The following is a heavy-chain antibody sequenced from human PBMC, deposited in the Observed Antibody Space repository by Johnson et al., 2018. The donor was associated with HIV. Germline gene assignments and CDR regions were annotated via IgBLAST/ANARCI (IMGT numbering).Heavy chain of an antibody. Sequence: QVLLVESGGGLVKPGGSLKLSCAVSGFTFSDHYMSWIRQTPGKGLQWVSYISGSGSIIYSTDSVQGRFTISRDNVKNSLYLQMYSRRPEDTAVYYCARSRHGGIQPSDAFDVWGQGTMVTVSS. CDR1: GFTFSDHY. V-gene: IGHV3-11*04. CDR2: ISGSGSII. D-gene: IGHD3-16*01. J-gene: IGHJ3*01. CDR3: ARSRHGGIQPSDAFDV.